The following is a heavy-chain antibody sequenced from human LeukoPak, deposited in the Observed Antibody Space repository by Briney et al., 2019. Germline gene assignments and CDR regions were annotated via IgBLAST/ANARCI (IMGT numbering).Heavy chain of an antibody. J-gene: IGHJ3*02. CDR1: GGSFSGYY. CDR3: ARGRGRWLLNDAFDI. Sequence: SETLSLTRAVYGGSFSGYYWSWIRQPPGKGLEWIGEINHSGSTNYNPSLKSRVTISVDTSKNQFSLKLSSVTAADTAVYYCARGRGRWLLNDAFDIWGQGTMVTVSS. D-gene: IGHD5-24*01. CDR2: INHSGST. V-gene: IGHV4-34*01.